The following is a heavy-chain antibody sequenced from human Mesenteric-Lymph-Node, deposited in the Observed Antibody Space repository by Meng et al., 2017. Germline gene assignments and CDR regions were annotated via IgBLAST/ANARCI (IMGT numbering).Heavy chain of an antibody. CDR3: ARDRSDFYDSSGYYYGYFDL. Sequence: SVNVSCKASGYTFNCHYMHWVRQAPGQGLEWVGWINPTSCGTKYGRKFQGRVTLTSDTSISTAYMELSSLRSDDTAVYYCARDRSDFYDSSGYYYGYFDLWGRGTLVTVSS. V-gene: IGHV1-2*02. CDR1: GYTFNCHY. J-gene: IGHJ2*01. CDR2: INPTSCGT. D-gene: IGHD3-22*01.